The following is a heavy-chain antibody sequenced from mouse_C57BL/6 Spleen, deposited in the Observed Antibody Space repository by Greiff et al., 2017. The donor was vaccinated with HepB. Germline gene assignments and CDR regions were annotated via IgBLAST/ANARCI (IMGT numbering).Heavy chain of an antibody. V-gene: IGHV5-6*01. J-gene: IGHJ3*01. CDR1: GFTFSSYG. Sequence: EVMLVESGGDLVKPGGSLKLSCAASGFTFSSYGMSWVRQTPDKRLEWVATISSGGSYTYYPDSVKGRFTISRDNAKNTLYLQMSSLKSEDTAMYYCARGGFAYWGQGTLVTVSA. CDR3: ARGGFAY. CDR2: ISSGGSYT.